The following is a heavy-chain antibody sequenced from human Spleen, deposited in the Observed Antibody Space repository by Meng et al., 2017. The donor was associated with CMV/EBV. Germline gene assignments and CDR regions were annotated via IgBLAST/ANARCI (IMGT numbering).Heavy chain of an antibody. D-gene: IGHD1-26*01. V-gene: IGHV3-23*03. CDR3: AKNRGAHYYYAMDV. Sequence: GESLKISCAASGFTFNSYAMSWVRQAPGKGLEWVSLLYSGGSSTYYADSVKGRFTISRDNSKNTLYLQMNSLRAEDTAIYYCAKNRGAHYYYAMDVWGQGTTVTVSS. J-gene: IGHJ6*02. CDR1: GFTFNSYA. CDR2: LYSGGSST.